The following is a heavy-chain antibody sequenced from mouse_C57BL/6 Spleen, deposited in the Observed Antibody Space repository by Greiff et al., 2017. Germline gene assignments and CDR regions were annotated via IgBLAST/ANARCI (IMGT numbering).Heavy chain of an antibody. CDR3: TTYGTAQASYYAMDY. D-gene: IGHD3-2*02. CDR2: IDPENGDT. J-gene: IGHJ4*01. CDR1: GFNIKDDY. V-gene: IGHV14-4*01. Sequence: EVQLQQSGAELVRPGASVKLSCTASGFNIKDDYMPWVKQRPEQGLEWIGWIDPENGDTESASKFQGKATITADPSSNTAYLQLSSLTSEDTAVYYCTTYGTAQASYYAMDYWGQGTSVTVSS.